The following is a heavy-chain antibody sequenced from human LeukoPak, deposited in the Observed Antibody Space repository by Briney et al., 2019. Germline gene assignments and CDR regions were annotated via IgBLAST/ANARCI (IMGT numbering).Heavy chain of an antibody. Sequence: PSDTLSLPRAVFGGPFNGYYWSWLPPPPGKGLGWNGEIHHSGSTNYNPPLNTRVTISVDTSKKQFCLNLSAVPDAHTDGYYCARGGSIAEFSYWGQGTLVTVSS. V-gene: IGHV4-34*01. D-gene: IGHD6-6*01. CDR2: IHHSGST. CDR1: GGPFNGYY. CDR3: ARGGSIAEFSY. J-gene: IGHJ4*02.